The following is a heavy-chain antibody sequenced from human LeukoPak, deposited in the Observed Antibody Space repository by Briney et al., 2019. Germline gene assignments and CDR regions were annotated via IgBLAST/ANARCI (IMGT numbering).Heavy chain of an antibody. J-gene: IGHJ5*02. Sequence: SQTLSLTCTVSGGSISSGGYYWSWIRQHPGKGLEWIGYIYYSGSTYYNPSLKSRVTISVDTSKNQFSLKLSSVTAADTAVYYCARDSSRITMVRGAMAHWFDPWGQGTLVTVSS. CDR1: GGSISSGGYY. CDR2: IYYSGST. D-gene: IGHD3-10*01. CDR3: ARDSSRITMVRGAMAHWFDP. V-gene: IGHV4-31*03.